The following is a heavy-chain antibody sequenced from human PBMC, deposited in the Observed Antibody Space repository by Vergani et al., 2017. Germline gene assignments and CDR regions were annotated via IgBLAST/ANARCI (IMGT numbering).Heavy chain of an antibody. CDR3: ARSRPYSTSGSCPAS. Sequence: QVKLQESGPGLLKPSQTLSLTCTVSGESIRSGSHYWSWIRQPAGKGPEWIGHIHTGGSTDLNPSFKSQVSISVDTSKSQFSLKLNSVTVADTAVYYCARSRPYSTSGSCPASWGQGTLVTVSS. D-gene: IGHD2-15*01. CDR1: GESIRSGSHY. V-gene: IGHV4-61*02. CDR2: IHTGGST. J-gene: IGHJ4*02.